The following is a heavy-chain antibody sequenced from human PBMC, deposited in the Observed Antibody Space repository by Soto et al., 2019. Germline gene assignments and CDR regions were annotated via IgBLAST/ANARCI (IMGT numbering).Heavy chain of an antibody. CDR3: ARGGPDYYDSSGSLYYGMDV. CDR1: GFTFSSYA. D-gene: IGHD3-22*01. V-gene: IGHV3-30-3*01. CDR2: ISYDGSNK. Sequence: PGGSLRLSCAASGFTFSSYAMHWVRQAPGKGLEWVAVISYDGSNKYYADSVKGRFTISRDNSKNTLYLQMNSLRAEDTAVYYCARGGPDYYDSSGSLYYGMDVWGQGTTVTVSS. J-gene: IGHJ6*02.